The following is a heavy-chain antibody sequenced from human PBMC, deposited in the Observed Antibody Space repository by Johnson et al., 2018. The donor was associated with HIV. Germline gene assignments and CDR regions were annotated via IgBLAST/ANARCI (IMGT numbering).Heavy chain of an antibody. J-gene: IGHJ3*02. CDR1: GFTFSSYA. V-gene: IGHV3-23*04. CDR2: ISGSGGST. D-gene: IGHD3-22*01. Sequence: VQLVESGGGVVQPGGSLRLSCAASGFTFSSYAMSWVRQAPGKGLEWVSAISGSGGSTYYADSVKGRFTISRDNSKNTLYLQMNSLRAEDTAVYYCAKEGLGYDSSGYYYVGDAFDIWGQGTMVTVSS. CDR3: AKEGLGYDSSGYYYVGDAFDI.